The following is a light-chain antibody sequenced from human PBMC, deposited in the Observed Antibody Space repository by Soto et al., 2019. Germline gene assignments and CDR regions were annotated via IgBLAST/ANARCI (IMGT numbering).Light chain of an antibody. CDR3: QQYDSAPLT. V-gene: IGKV3-20*01. Sequence: SVLPVSPGILSFSPGERVALSCRASQSVRTSNLAWYQHRPGQAPRLLIYGASSRATGIPDRFSGSGSGTDFTLTISRLEPEDFAVYYCQQYDSAPLTFGQGTKVDIK. CDR1: QSVRTSN. J-gene: IGKJ1*01. CDR2: GAS.